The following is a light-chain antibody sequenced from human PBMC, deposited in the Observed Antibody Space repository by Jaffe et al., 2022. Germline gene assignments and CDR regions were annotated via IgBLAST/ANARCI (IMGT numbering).Light chain of an antibody. Sequence: EIVMTQSPATLSVSPGERATLSCRASQSFSSNLAWYQQKPGQAPRLLIYGASTRATDIPARFSGSGSGTEFTLTISSLQSEDFAVYYCQQYYNWPYTFGQGTKLEIK. J-gene: IGKJ2*01. CDR3: QQYYNWPYT. V-gene: IGKV3-15*01. CDR2: GAS. CDR1: QSFSSN.